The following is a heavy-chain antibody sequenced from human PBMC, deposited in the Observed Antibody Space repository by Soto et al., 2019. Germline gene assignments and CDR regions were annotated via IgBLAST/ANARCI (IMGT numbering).Heavy chain of an antibody. V-gene: IGHV3-23*01. Sequence: GGSLRLSCAASGFTFSDYAVSWVRQAPGKGLEWVSPISATGDSTYYADSVKGRFTVSRDNSKNTLDLRMNSLRVEDTAVYYCAKLDSSGYYNGTPLDYWGQGTLVTVSS. CDR2: ISATGDST. D-gene: IGHD3-22*01. J-gene: IGHJ4*02. CDR3: AKLDSSGYYNGTPLDY. CDR1: GFTFSDYA.